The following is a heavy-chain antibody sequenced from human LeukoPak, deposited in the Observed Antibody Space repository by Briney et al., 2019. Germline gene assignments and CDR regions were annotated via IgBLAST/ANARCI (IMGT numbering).Heavy chain of an antibody. V-gene: IGHV4-39*01. CDR2: IYYSGST. D-gene: IGHD3-3*01. J-gene: IGHJ4*02. CDR1: GGSISSSSYY. Sequence: SETLSLTCTVSGGSISSSSYYWGWIRQPPGKGLEWIGSIYYSGSTYYNPSLKSRVTISVDTSKNQFSLKLSSVTAADTAVYYCARQHYDFWSSYYTCGFDYWGQGTLVTVSS. CDR3: ARQHYDFWSSYYTCGFDY.